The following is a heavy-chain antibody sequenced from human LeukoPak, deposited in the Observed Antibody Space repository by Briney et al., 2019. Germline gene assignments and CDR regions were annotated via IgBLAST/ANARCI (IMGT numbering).Heavy chain of an antibody. V-gene: IGHV4-4*07. Sequence: SETLSLTCTVSGGSISSSYWSWIRQPAGKGLEWIGRIYTNGGINYNPSLKSRVTISFDKSQNQLSLRLSSVTAADTAIYYCAKTRSSPSWFDPWGQGTLVTVSS. CDR2: IYTNGGI. CDR1: GGSISSSY. CDR3: AKTRSSPSWFDP. J-gene: IGHJ5*02.